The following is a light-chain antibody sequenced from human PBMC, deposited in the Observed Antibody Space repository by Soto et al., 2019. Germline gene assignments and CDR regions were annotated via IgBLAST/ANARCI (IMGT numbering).Light chain of an antibody. CDR1: QSISPW. CDR2: KAS. CDR3: QQYNSYSRT. Sequence: DIQMTQSPSTLSASVGDRVTISCRASQSISPWLAWYQQRPGKAPKLLIYKASYLQSGVPSRFSGSGSGTEFTLTISSLQPDDFATYYCQQYNSYSRTFGQGTKLEIK. J-gene: IGKJ2*01. V-gene: IGKV1-5*03.